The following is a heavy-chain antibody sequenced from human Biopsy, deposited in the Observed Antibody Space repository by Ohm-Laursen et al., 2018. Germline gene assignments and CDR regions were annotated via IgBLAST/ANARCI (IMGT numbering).Heavy chain of an antibody. Sequence: RLSCAASGFTFSGYAMSWVRQGPEKGLEWVSVVTGSGRSTYYTDSVKGRFSISRDNSKNTLYLQMNSLRVEGTAVYYCAKGRSGGTGHGNWFDPWGQGTLVIVSS. V-gene: IGHV3-23*01. D-gene: IGHD3-10*01. CDR3: AKGRSGGTGHGNWFDP. J-gene: IGHJ5*02. CDR1: GFTFSGYA. CDR2: VTGSGRST.